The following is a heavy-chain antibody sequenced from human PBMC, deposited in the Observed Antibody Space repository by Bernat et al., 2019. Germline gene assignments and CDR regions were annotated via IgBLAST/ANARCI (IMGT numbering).Heavy chain of an antibody. CDR3: AKRNWNNGGAFDI. D-gene: IGHD1/OR15-1a*01. CDR2: ISDSGTNT. Sequence: EVQLLESGGGLVQPGGSLRLSCAASGFTFSSYAMSWVRQAPGQGLEWVSTISDSGTNTYYADFVKGRFTISRDNSKNTLYLQMNSLRAEDTAVYYYAKRNWNNGGAFDIWGQGTMVTVSS. CDR1: GFTFSSYA. V-gene: IGHV3-23*01. J-gene: IGHJ3*02.